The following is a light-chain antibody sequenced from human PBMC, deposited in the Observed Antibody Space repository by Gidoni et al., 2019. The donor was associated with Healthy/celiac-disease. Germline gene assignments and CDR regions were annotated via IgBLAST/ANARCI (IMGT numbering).Light chain of an antibody. CDR2: AAS. CDR1: QSISSY. J-gene: IGKJ4*01. V-gene: IGKV1-39*01. Sequence: DIQMTQSPSSLSASVGDRVTITCRASQSISSYLNWYQQKPGKAPKLLIYAASSLQSGVPSRFSGSGSGTDCTLTISSLQPEDFATYYCQHSYSTPLTFGGGTKVEIK. CDR3: QHSYSTPLT.